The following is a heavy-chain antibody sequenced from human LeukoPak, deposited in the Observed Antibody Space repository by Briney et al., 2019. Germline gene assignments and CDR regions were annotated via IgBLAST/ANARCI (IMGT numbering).Heavy chain of an antibody. Sequence: SETLSLTCAVYGGSFSGYYWSWIRQPPGKGLEWIGEINHSGSTNYNPSLKSRVTISVDTSKNQFSLKLCSVTAADTAVYYCARGFTRRFDPWGQGTLVTVSS. CDR1: GGSFSGYY. CDR3: ARGFTRRFDP. D-gene: IGHD1-14*01. CDR2: INHSGST. J-gene: IGHJ5*02. V-gene: IGHV4-34*01.